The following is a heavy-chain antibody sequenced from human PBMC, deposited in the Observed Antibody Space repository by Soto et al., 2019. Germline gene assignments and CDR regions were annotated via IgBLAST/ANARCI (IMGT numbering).Heavy chain of an antibody. CDR2: INPNSGGT. V-gene: IGHV1-2*02. Sequence: ASVKGSCKASGYTFTGYYIHWVRQAPGQGLEWMGWINPNSGGTNYAQKFQGRVTMTRDTSISTAYMELSRLRSDDTAVYYCARGGSGSSPSSAFDILGQGRMVT. D-gene: IGHD3-10*01. J-gene: IGHJ3*02. CDR1: GYTFTGYY. CDR3: ARGGSGSSPSSAFDI.